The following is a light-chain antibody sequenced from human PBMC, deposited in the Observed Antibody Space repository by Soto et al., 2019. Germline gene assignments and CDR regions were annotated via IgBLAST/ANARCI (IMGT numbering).Light chain of an antibody. Sequence: EIVMTQSPDTLPVSPGERATLSCRASQSVSSNLAWYQQKPGQAPRLLIYGASIRATGIPARFSGSGSGTEFTLTISSLQPEDFAVYHCQQYSKWPPRTFGQGTKLEIK. J-gene: IGKJ2*01. CDR1: QSVSSN. V-gene: IGKV3-15*01. CDR2: GAS. CDR3: QQYSKWPPRT.